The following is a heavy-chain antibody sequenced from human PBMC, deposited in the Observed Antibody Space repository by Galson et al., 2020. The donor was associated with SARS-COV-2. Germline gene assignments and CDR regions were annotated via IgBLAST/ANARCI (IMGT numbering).Heavy chain of an antibody. Sequence: SVKVSCKASGGTFSSYAISWVRQAPGQGLEWMGGIIPIFGTANYAQKFQGRVTITADESTSTAYMELSSLRSEDTAVYYCARDEYYDFWSGSSYYYYGMDVWGQGTTVTVSS. CDR3: ARDEYYDFWSGSSYYYYGMDV. CDR1: GGTFSSYA. CDR2: IIPIFGTA. D-gene: IGHD3-3*01. J-gene: IGHJ6*02. V-gene: IGHV1-69*13.